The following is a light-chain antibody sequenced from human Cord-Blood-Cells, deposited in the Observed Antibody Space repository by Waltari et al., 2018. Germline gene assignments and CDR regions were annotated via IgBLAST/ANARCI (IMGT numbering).Light chain of an antibody. V-gene: IGKV3D-15*01. Sequence: EIVMTQPPATLSVSPGERATLSCRASQSVSSNLAWYQQKPGQAHRLLIYGASTMATGIPARFSGSGSGTEVTLTISSLQSEDFAVYYCQQYNNWPLTFGGGTKVEIK. CDR2: GAS. J-gene: IGKJ4*01. CDR3: QQYNNWPLT. CDR1: QSVSSN.